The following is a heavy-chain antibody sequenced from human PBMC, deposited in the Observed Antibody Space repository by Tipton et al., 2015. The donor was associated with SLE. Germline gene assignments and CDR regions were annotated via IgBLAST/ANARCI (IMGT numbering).Heavy chain of an antibody. CDR1: GGSFSGYY. D-gene: IGHD6-6*01. Sequence: TLSLTCAVYGGSFSGYYWSWIRQPPGKGLEWIGEINHSGSTKYNPSLKSRVTISMDTSKNQFSLKLSSVTAADTAIFYCARLIAARLPFDYWGQGTQVTVSS. J-gene: IGHJ4*02. V-gene: IGHV4-34*01. CDR3: ARLIAARLPFDY. CDR2: INHSGST.